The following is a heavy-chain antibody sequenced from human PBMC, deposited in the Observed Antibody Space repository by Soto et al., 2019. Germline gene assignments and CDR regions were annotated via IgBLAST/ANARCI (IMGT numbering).Heavy chain of an antibody. D-gene: IGHD3-22*01. CDR2: LTPSGPA. J-gene: IGHJ5*02. V-gene: IGHV3-23*01. CDR1: GFTFNTYA. Sequence: DVQLLESGEDLAQPGGPLGLSCKAPGFTFNTYAIAWFRQAPGKGWEWVPGLTPSGPAYYAHSVKGRFTISRDNSKNTLYLQMNSLRAEDTAVYYCAKGESSVSARDFDPWGQGTLVTVSS. CDR3: AKGESSVSARDFDP.